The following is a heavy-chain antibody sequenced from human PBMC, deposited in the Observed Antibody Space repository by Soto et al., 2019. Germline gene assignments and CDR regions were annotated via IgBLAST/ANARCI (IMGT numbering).Heavy chain of an antibody. V-gene: IGHV1-69*01. J-gene: IGHJ4*02. CDR3: ARDRRDSSRWYGGIDY. CDR2: IIPIFGTA. Sequence: QVQLVQSGAEVKKPGSSVEVTCKASGGTFSSYAISWVRQAPGQGLEWMGGIIPIFGTANYAQKFQGRVKITADESTSIAYMELSSLRSEDTAVYYCARDRRDSSRWYGGIDYWGQGTLVTVSS. D-gene: IGHD6-13*01. CDR1: GGTFSSYA.